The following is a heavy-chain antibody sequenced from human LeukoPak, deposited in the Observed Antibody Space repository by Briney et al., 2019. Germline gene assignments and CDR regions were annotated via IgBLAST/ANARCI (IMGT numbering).Heavy chain of an antibody. CDR2: IYTSGST. V-gene: IGHV4-4*07. J-gene: IGHJ6*03. D-gene: IGHD5-18*01. Sequence: SETLSLTCTVSGGSISSYYWSWIRQPAGKGLEWIGRIYTSGSTNYNPSLKSRVTMSVDTSKNQFSLKLSSVTAADTAVYYCARGASEYSYGFSLSSRYMDVWGKGTTVTVSS. CDR3: ARGASEYSYGFSLSSRYMDV. CDR1: GGSISSYY.